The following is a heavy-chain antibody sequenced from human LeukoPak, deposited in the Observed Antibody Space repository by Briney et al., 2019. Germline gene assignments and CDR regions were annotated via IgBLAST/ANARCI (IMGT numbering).Heavy chain of an antibody. CDR2: ISSSGST. Sequence: SETLSLTCTVSGDSISSGGYYWSWIRQPAGKGLEWIGRISSSGSTNYNPSLKSRVTISGDTSKNQFSLKLSSVTAADTAVYFCARGPYSYDSSGAFDIWGQGTMVTVSS. J-gene: IGHJ3*02. D-gene: IGHD3-22*01. V-gene: IGHV4-61*02. CDR3: ARGPYSYDSSGAFDI. CDR1: GDSISSGGYY.